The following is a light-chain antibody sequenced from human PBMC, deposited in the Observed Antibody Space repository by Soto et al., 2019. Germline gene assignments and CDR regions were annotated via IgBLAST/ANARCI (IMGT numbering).Light chain of an antibody. CDR2: AAS. J-gene: IGKJ5*01. CDR1: QTINTY. Sequence: DIQLTQSPSSLSASVGDRVTNPFRASQTINTYLNWYQQKPGKAPQLLIYAASTLQSGVPSRFSGSGSGTDFTLTISSLQPEDFATYYCQQTYSALITFGQGTRLEIK. CDR3: QQTYSALIT. V-gene: IGKV1-39*01.